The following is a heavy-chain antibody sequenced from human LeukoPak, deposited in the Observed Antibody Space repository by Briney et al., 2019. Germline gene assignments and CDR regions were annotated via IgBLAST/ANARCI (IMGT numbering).Heavy chain of an antibody. V-gene: IGHV1-69*05. CDR2: IIPIFGTA. J-gene: IGHJ4*02. CDR3: ARVDTAMKVFDY. CDR1: GGTFISYA. D-gene: IGHD5-18*01. Sequence: SVKVSCKASGGTFISYAISWVRQAPGQGLEWMGGIIPIFGTANYAQKFQGRVTITTDESTSTAYMELSSLRSEDTAVYYCARVDTAMKVFDYWGQGTLVTVSS.